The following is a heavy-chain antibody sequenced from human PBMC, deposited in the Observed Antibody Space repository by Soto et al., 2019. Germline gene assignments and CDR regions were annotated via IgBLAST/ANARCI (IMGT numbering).Heavy chain of an antibody. V-gene: IGHV5-51*01. D-gene: IGHD1-26*01. CDR2: IYPGDSDT. CDR3: ARSPQSPSSPEWKWPPLLYYGMDV. CDR1: GYSFTSYW. J-gene: IGHJ6*02. Sequence: GESLKISCKGSGYSFTSYWIGWVRQMPGKGLEWMGIIYPGDSDTRYSPSFQGQVTISADKSISTAYLQWSSLKASDTAMYYCARSPQSPSSPEWKWPPLLYYGMDVWGQGTTVTVSS.